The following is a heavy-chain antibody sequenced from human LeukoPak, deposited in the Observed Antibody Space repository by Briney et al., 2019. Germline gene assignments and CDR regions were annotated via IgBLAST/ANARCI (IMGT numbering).Heavy chain of an antibody. D-gene: IGHD3-10*01. Sequence: AGRSLRLSCAASGFMFSNHGMHWVRQAPGKGLEWVAVISYDGSNKYYVDSEKGRFTISRDNSKNTLYLQMNSLRAEDTAVYYCAKGSYGSGSYYYFDYWGQGTLVTVSS. CDR2: ISYDGSNK. CDR3: AKGSYGSGSYYYFDY. J-gene: IGHJ4*02. V-gene: IGHV3-30*18. CDR1: GFMFSNHG.